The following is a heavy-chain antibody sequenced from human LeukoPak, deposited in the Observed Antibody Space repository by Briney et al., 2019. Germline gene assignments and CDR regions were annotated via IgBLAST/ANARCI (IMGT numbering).Heavy chain of an antibody. CDR3: RTDRYGDYGDYIDY. D-gene: IGHD4-17*01. CDR1: GYTFTGYY. CDR2: INPNSGGT. J-gene: IGHJ4*02. V-gene: IGHV1-2*02. Sequence: PGASVTVSCKASGYTFTGYYMHWVRQAPGQGLEWMGWINPNSGGTNYAQKFQGRVTMTRDTSISTAYMELSRLRSDDTAVYYCRTDRYGDYGDYIDYWGQGTLVTVSS.